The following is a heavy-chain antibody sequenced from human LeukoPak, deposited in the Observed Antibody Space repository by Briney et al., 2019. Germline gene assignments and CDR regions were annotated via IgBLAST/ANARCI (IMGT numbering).Heavy chain of an antibody. Sequence: GSLRLSCAASGFTFSSYAMSWVRQPPGKGLEWIGEIFHNGNTGYNPSLKSRVTISLDKSSDQFSLTLISVTAADTAVYYCARDTPGGSHGDYDYWGQGTLVTVSS. V-gene: IGHV4-4*02. J-gene: IGHJ4*02. CDR3: ARDTPGGSHGDYDY. D-gene: IGHD4-17*01. CDR2: IFHNGNT. CDR1: GFTFSSYAM.